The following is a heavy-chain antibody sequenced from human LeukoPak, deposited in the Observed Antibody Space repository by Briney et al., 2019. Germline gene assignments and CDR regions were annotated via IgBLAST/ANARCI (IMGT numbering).Heavy chain of an antibody. Sequence: PGGSLRLSCAASGFTFSSYAMHWVRQAPGKGLEYVAAISSNGGSTYYAGSVKGRFTISRDNSKDTLYLQMGSLRADDMAVYKCAREISPGNWFDPWGQGTLVTVSS. CDR1: GFTFSSYA. D-gene: IGHD1-26*01. CDR3: AREISPGNWFDP. V-gene: IGHV3-64*02. CDR2: ISSNGGST. J-gene: IGHJ5*02.